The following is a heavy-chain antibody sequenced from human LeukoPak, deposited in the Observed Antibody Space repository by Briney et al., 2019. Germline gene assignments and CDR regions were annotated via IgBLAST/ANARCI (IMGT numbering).Heavy chain of an antibody. Sequence: GASVKVSCKASGYTFTGYYMHWVRRAPGQGLEWMGWINPNSGGTNYAQKFQGRVTMTRDTSISTAYMELSRLRSDDTAVYYCARDEGGYCSSTSCYTPSDYWGQGTLVTVSS. D-gene: IGHD2-2*03. J-gene: IGHJ4*02. CDR1: GYTFTGYY. V-gene: IGHV1-2*02. CDR3: ARDEGGYCSSTSCYTPSDY. CDR2: INPNSGGT.